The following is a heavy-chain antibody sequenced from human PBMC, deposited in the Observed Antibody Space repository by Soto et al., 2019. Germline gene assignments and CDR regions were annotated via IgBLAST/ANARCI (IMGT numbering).Heavy chain of an antibody. Sequence: QVQLVQSGAEVKKPGASVKVSCKASGYTFTSYAISWVRQAPGQGLEWMGWISAYNGNTNYAQKLQGRVTMTTDTSSTAPCMELRSLRSDATAVYYFAGSGPPAGYWGQGNLVTVSS. J-gene: IGHJ4*02. D-gene: IGHD3-10*01. CDR3: AGSGPPAGY. CDR1: GYTFTSYA. CDR2: ISAYNGNT. V-gene: IGHV1-18*01.